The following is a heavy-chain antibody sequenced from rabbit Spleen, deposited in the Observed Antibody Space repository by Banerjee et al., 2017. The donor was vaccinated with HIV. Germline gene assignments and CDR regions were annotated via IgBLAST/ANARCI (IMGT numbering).Heavy chain of an antibody. CDR3: ARGGGAAGDGYAL. J-gene: IGHJ4*01. Sequence: QEQLEESGGGLVKPEGSLTLTCKASGVSFSDKDVMCWVRQAPGKGLEWIACINIVTGKSVYASWAKGRFIMSRTSSTTVTLQMTSLTAADTATYFCARGGGAAGDGYALWGPGTLVTVS. CDR1: GVSFSDKDV. D-gene: IGHD6-1*01. V-gene: IGHV1S45*01. CDR2: INIVTGKS.